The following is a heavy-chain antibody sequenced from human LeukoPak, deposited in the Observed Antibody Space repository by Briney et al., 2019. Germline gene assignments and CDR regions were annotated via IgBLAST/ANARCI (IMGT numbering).Heavy chain of an antibody. D-gene: IGHD3-10*01. J-gene: IGHJ4*02. CDR2: ISYDGSNK. Sequence: GGSLRLSCAASGFTFSSYSMNWVRQAPGKGLEWVAVISYDGSNKYYADSVKGRFTISRDNSKNTLYLQMNSLRAEDTAVYYCARWGYGSGTCWGQGTQVTVSS. V-gene: IGHV3-30*03. CDR1: GFTFSSYS. CDR3: ARWGYGSGTC.